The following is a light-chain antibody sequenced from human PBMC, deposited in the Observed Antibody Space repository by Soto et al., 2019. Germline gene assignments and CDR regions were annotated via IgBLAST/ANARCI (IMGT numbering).Light chain of an antibody. CDR3: QQYCSSPPYT. CDR1: QSVSSSY. CDR2: GAS. Sequence: EIVLTQSPGTLSLSPGERATLSCRASQSVSSSYLAWYQQKPGQAPRLRIYGASSRSTGIPHRFSGSGSGTDFTLTISRLEPEDFAVYYCQQYCSSPPYTFGQGTKLEIK. V-gene: IGKV3-20*01. J-gene: IGKJ2*01.